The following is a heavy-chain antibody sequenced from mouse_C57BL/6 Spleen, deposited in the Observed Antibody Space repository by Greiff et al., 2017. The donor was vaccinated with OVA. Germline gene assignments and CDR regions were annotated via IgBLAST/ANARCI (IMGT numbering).Heavy chain of an antibody. J-gene: IGHJ4*01. D-gene: IGHD6-1*01. CDR3: ARGGQDSMDY. V-gene: IGHV1-54*01. CDR2: INPGSGGT. Sequence: VKLQESGAELVRPGTSVKVSCKASGYAFTNYLIEWVKQRPGQGLEWIGVINPGSGGTNYNEKFKGKATLTADKSSSTAYMQLSSLTSEDCAVYFCARGGQDSMDYWGQGTSVTVSS. CDR1: GYAFTNYL.